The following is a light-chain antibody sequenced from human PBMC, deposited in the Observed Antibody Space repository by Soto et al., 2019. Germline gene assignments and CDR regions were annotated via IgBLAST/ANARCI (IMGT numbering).Light chain of an antibody. CDR2: KAS. CDR3: QQYSSHWT. Sequence: DIQMTQSPSTLSASVGDRVTITCRASQSISRWVAWYQQKPGKAPNLLIYKASTLEGGVPSRFSGGGTGKEFTLTISCLQPDDSATYYCQQYSSHWTFGQGTKVEVK. J-gene: IGKJ1*01. V-gene: IGKV1-5*03. CDR1: QSISRW.